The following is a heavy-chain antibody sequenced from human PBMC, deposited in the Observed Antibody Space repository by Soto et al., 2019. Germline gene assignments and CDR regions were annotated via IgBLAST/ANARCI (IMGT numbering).Heavy chain of an antibody. CDR3: AGAYCSGTTCYGLYGMDV. V-gene: IGHV3-23*01. CDR2: MSGSGGGT. D-gene: IGHD2-2*01. Sequence: PGGSLRLSCAASGFSFTNYAMHWVRQASGKGLEWVSSMSGSGGGTYYADSVKGRFTISRDNSKNTLFLQMNSLRAEDTALYYCAGAYCSGTTCYGLYGMDVWGQGTTVTSP. CDR1: GFSFTNYA. J-gene: IGHJ6*02.